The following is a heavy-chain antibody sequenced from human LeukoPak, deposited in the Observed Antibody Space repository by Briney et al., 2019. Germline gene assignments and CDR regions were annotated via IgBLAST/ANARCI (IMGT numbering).Heavy chain of an antibody. J-gene: IGHJ4*02. Sequence: PSETLSLTCTVSGASFNSDDQYWNWLRQSPGKGLEWIGSIHPSGMLYNNPSLESRVTMSRNTSKNQFSLNLDSVTAADTAVYFCSRGLDSRKLGYWGQGILVTVSS. CDR3: SRGLDSRKLGY. CDR2: IHPSGML. CDR1: GASFNSDDQY. D-gene: IGHD3-22*01. V-gene: IGHV4-31*03.